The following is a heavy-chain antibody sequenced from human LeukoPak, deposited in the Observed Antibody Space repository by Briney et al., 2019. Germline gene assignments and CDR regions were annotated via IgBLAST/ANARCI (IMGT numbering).Heavy chain of an antibody. D-gene: IGHD4-11*01. CDR3: AKSTSEDYLNDAFDI. CDR2: ISGSGGST. CDR1: GFTFSSYA. V-gene: IGHV3-23*01. J-gene: IGHJ3*02. Sequence: GGSLRLSCAASGFTFSSYAMSWVRQAPGKGLEWVSLISGSGGSTYYADSVRGRFTISRDNSKNTLYLQMNSLRAGDTAVFYCAKSTSEDYLNDAFDIWGQGTMVTVSS.